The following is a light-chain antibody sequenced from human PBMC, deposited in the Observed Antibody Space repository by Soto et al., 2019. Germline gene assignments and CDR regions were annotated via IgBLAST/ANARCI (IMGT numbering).Light chain of an antibody. CDR1: QSVSSN. V-gene: IGKV3-15*01. J-gene: IGKJ5*01. Sequence: EIVLTQSPATLSLSTGERATLSCRASQSVSSNLAWYQQKPGQAPRLLISDASTRATGIPARFSGSGSGTEFTLTVSSLQSEDFAVYYCQQYIKWPITFGQGTRLEI. CDR2: DAS. CDR3: QQYIKWPIT.